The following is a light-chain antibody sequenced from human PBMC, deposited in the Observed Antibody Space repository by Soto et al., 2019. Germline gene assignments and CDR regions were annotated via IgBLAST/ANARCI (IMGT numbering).Light chain of an antibody. CDR2: DAS. Sequence: DIQMTQSPSTLCASLGDRVTITCRASQSISSWLAWYQQKPGKAPKLLIYDASSLESGVPSRFSGSGSGTEFTLTISSLQPDDFATYYCQQYNSYWGTFGQGTKVDIK. CDR1: QSISSW. J-gene: IGKJ1*01. V-gene: IGKV1-5*01. CDR3: QQYNSYWGT.